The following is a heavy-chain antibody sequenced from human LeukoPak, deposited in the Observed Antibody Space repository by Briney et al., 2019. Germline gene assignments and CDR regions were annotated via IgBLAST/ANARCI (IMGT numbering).Heavy chain of an antibody. CDR1: GFTFSSYA. CDR2: ISGSGGST. J-gene: IGHJ3*02. Sequence: GGSLRLSCAASGFTFSSYAMSWVRHAPGKGLEWVSAISGSGGSTYYADSVKGRFTISRDNSKNTPYLQMNSLRAEDMAVYYWAKQSGDYDVWGSYRYSGNAFDIWGQGTMVTVSS. CDR3: AKQSGDYDVWGSYRYSGNAFDI. D-gene: IGHD3-16*02. V-gene: IGHV3-23*01.